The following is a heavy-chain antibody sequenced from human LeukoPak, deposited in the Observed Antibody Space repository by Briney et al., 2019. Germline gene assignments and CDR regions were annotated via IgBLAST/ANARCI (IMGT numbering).Heavy chain of an antibody. Sequence: SETLSLTCTVSGGSISGHYWSWIRQPPGKGLEWIGYIYYSGSTNYNPSLKSRTTISLDTSKSQFSLKLNSVTAADTAVYYCARDGYYDWYFDLWGRGTLVTVSS. J-gene: IGHJ2*01. CDR3: ARDGYYDWYFDL. V-gene: IGHV4-59*11. CDR2: IYYSGST. D-gene: IGHD4-17*01. CDR1: GGSISGHY.